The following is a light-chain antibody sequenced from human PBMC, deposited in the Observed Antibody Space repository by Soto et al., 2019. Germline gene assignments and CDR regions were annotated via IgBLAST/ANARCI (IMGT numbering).Light chain of an antibody. CDR2: DVS. Sequence: QSVLTQPASVSGSPGQSITISCTGTSSDVGGYNYVSWYQQHPGKAPKLMIYDVSNRPSGVSNRFSGSKSGNTASLTISGLKAEDKADHYSSTYTSSSNHVCGTGTKVTAL. CDR3: STYTSSSNHV. J-gene: IGLJ1*01. V-gene: IGLV2-14*01. CDR1: SSDVGGYNY.